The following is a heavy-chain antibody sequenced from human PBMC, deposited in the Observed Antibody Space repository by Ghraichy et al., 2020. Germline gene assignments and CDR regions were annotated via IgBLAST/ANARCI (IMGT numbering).Heavy chain of an antibody. CDR3: ARSGGHGIYYYMDV. Sequence: SVKVSCKASGDTVSSYAISWVRQAPGQGLEWMGGIIPVFGSAIYEPEFQGRVTITADKSTSTVYMELSSLRSEDTAVYYCARSGGHGIYYYMDVWGKGTTVTVSS. CDR2: IIPVFGSA. D-gene: IGHD3-10*01. CDR1: GDTVSSYA. V-gene: IGHV1-69*06. J-gene: IGHJ6*03.